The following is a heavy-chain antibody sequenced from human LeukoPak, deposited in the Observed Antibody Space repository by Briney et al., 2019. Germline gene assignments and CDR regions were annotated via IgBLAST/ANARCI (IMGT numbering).Heavy chain of an antibody. J-gene: IGHJ4*02. CDR1: GFTFSTYT. Sequence: GGSLRLSCAASGFTFSTYTMAWVRQAPGGGLEGVSGISDNGGRTYYADSVKGRSAISRDDSKSTLYLQMNSLRGEDTAVYYCAKDFGGNLGGPGYWGRGTLVIVSS. V-gene: IGHV3-23*01. CDR2: ISDNGGRT. CDR3: AKDFGGNLGGPGY. D-gene: IGHD3-10*01.